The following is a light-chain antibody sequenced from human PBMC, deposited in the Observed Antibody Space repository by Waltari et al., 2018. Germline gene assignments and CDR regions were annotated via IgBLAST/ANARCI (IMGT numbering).Light chain of an antibody. CDR3: QSYDSSLSGYVV. J-gene: IGLJ2*01. CDR2: GNS. Sequence: QSVLTQPPSVSGAPGQRVTIPCPGRSSNIGAGYDLHWYQQLPGTAPKLLIYGNSNRPSGVPDRFSGSKSGTSASLAITGLQAEDEADYYCQSYDSSLSGYVVFGGGTKLTVL. V-gene: IGLV1-40*01. CDR1: SSNIGAGYD.